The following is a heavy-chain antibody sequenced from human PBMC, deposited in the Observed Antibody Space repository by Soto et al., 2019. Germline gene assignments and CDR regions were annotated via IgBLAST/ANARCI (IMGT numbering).Heavy chain of an antibody. CDR3: ARDSSAAARRGGMDV. CDR2: ISNTGGTR. Sequence: EVQLVESGGGLEQPGGSLRLSCAASGFTFSTYSMNWVRQAPGKGLEWVSYISNTGGTRYYADSVKGRITISRDNAKNSLYLQLTSLRQEDTAVYYCARDSSAAARRGGMDVWGQGITVTVSS. V-gene: IGHV3-48*02. D-gene: IGHD6-6*01. CDR1: GFTFSTYS. J-gene: IGHJ6*02.